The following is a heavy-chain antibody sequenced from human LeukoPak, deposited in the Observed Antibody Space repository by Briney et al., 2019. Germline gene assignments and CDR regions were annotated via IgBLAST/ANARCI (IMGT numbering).Heavy chain of an antibody. CDR1: GGSISSSSYF. CDR2: MYYSGST. CDR3: ARDRYYYYYYYMDV. V-gene: IGHV4-39*01. Sequence: KPSETLSLTCTVSGGSISSSSYFWGWIRQPPGKGLEWIGSMYYSGSTYYNPALKSRVTISVDTSKNQFALKLSSVTAADTAVYYCARDRYYYYYYYMDVWGKGTTVTISS. J-gene: IGHJ6*03.